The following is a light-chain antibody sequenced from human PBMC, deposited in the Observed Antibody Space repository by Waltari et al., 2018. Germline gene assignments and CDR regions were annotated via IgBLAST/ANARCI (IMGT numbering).Light chain of an antibody. V-gene: IGKV1-33*01. CDR2: DAS. Sequence: DIQMTQSPSSLSASVGDRDTITCQASQDISNYLNWYQQKPGKAPKLLIYDASNLETGVPSRFSGSGSGTDFTFTISSLQTEDIATYYCQQFDNFPSFGGGTKVEIK. J-gene: IGKJ4*01. CDR1: QDISNY. CDR3: QQFDNFPS.